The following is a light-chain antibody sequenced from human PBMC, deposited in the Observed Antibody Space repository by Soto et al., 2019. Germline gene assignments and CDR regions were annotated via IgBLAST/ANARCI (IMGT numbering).Light chain of an antibody. J-gene: IGKJ4*01. CDR3: QPYNSSPLT. CDR2: DTS. Sequence: EIVLTQCPGSLSSSPWARATVSCRASQSVSSSNLAWYQQKPGQAPRPLIYDTSTGATGVPSRFSGSRSGAEFTLTIGSRQSEDFAGYYCQPYNSSPLTFGGGTKV. CDR1: QSVSSSN. V-gene: IGKV3-15*01.